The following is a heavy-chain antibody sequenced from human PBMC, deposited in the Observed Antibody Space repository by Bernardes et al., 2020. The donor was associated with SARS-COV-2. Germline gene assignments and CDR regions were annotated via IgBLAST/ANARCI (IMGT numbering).Heavy chain of an antibody. D-gene: IGHD3-22*01. CDR1: GYTLTELS. CDR2: FAPADGAT. Sequence: AAVKVSCKVSGYTLTELSMPWVRQAPGQGLEWMGGFAPADGATIYAQKFQGRVTMTEDTSTDTAYMELSSLRSEDTAVYSCATDLSAHYYDSSGYIFQNWGQGTLVT. V-gene: IGHV1-24*01. CDR3: ATDLSAHYYDSSGYIFQN. J-gene: IGHJ1*01.